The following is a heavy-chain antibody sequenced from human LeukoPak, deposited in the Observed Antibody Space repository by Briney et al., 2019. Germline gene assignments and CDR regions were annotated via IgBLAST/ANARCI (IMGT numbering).Heavy chain of an antibody. D-gene: IGHD1-26*01. CDR2: IYYSGST. CDR3: ARPQYSGSYSAFDI. J-gene: IGHJ3*02. CDR1: GGSISSYY. Sequence: PSETLSLTCTVSGGSISSYYWSWIRQPPGKGLGWIGYIYYSGSTNYNPSLKSRVTISVDTSKNQFSLKLSSVTAADTAVYYCARPQYSGSYSAFDIWGQGTMVTVSS. V-gene: IGHV4-59*01.